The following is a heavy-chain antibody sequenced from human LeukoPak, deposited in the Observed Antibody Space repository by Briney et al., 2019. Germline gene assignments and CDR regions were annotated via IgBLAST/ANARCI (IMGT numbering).Heavy chain of an antibody. J-gene: IGHJ4*02. V-gene: IGHV4-39*01. CDR1: GGSISSNNYY. CDR2: IYYSGSP. D-gene: IGHD1-1*01. CDR3: ATWRTAKTGFDY. Sequence: SETLSLTCTVSGGSISSNNYYWAWIRQPPGKGLECIGSIYYSGSPSYNPSLKSRVTISVDTSKNQFSLRLSSVTAADTAVYYCATWRTAKTGFDYWGQGTLVTVSS.